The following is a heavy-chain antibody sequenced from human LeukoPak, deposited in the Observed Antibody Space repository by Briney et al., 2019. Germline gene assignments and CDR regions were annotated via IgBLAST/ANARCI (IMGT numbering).Heavy chain of an antibody. CDR1: GFTFSSYA. J-gene: IGHJ4*02. D-gene: IGHD2-21*01. Sequence: GGSLRLSCAASGFTFSSYAMHWVRQAPGKGLEWVAVISYDGSNKYYADSVKGRFTISRDNSKNTLYLQMNSLRAEDTAVYYSARAGRPLLWWDPAGYWGQGTLVTVSS. V-gene: IGHV3-30-3*01. CDR2: ISYDGSNK. CDR3: ARAGRPLLWWDPAGY.